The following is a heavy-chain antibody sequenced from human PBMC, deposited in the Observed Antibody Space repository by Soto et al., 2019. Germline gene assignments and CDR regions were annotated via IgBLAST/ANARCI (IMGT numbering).Heavy chain of an antibody. D-gene: IGHD2-15*01. Sequence: GGSLRLSCAASGFTFSSYAMHWVRQAPGKGLEWVAVISYDGSNKYYADSVKGRFTISRDNSKNTLYLQMNSLRAEDTAVYYCARGYCSGGSCYGQPAFDYWGQGTLVTVSS. CDR2: ISYDGSNK. V-gene: IGHV3-30-3*01. J-gene: IGHJ4*02. CDR1: GFTFSSYA. CDR3: ARGYCSGGSCYGQPAFDY.